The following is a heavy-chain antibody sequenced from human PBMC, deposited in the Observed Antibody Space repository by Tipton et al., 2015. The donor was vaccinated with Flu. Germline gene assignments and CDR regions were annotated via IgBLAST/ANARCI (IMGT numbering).Heavy chain of an antibody. CDR1: GGSVRSDIYY. V-gene: IGHV4-61*02. CDR2: MYSTGMT. J-gene: IGHJ5*02. CDR3: ARARLGEDNGHGYPGS. D-gene: IGHD2-8*01. Sequence: TLSLTCCVSGGSVRSDIYYWSGIRQTAGEALGWIRRMYSTGMTKYNPSPKSQVSISLHTSQNQFSLRLNPVTAADTSMYLCARARLGEDNGHGYPGSWGRGTLGTVS.